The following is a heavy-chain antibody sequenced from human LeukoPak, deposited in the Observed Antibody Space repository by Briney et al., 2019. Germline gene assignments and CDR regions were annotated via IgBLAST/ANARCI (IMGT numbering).Heavy chain of an antibody. CDR3: ARERRYFDL. CDR1: GGSISSGSYY. J-gene: IGHJ2*01. V-gene: IGHV4-61*02. CDR2: IYTSGST. Sequence: SQTLSPTCTVSGGSISSGSYYWSWIRQPAGKGLEWIGRIYTSGSTNYNPSLKSRVTISVDTSKNQFSLKLSSVTAADTAVYYCARERRYFDLWGRGTLVTVSS.